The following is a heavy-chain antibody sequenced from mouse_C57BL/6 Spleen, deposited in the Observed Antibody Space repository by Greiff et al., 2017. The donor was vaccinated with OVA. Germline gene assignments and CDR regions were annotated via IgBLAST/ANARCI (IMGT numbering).Heavy chain of an antibody. Sequence: EVQLVESGGDLVKPGGSLKLSCAASGFTFSSYGVSWVRQTPDKRLEWVATISSGGSYTYYPDSVKGRFTISRDNAKNTLYLQMSSLKSEDTAMYYCARQDTTVVATDYFDYWGQGTTLTVSS. D-gene: IGHD1-1*01. CDR1: GFTFSSYG. V-gene: IGHV5-6*01. J-gene: IGHJ2*01. CDR3: ARQDTTVVATDYFDY. CDR2: ISSGGSYT.